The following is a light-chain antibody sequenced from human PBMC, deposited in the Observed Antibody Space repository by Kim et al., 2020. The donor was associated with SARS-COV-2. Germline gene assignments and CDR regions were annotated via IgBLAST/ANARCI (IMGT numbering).Light chain of an antibody. CDR1: QSISSY. CDR2: AAS. CDR3: QQSYSTPPWT. Sequence: DFQMTQSPSSLSASVGDRVTITCRASQSISSYLNWYQQKPGKAPKLLIYAASSLQSGVPSRFSGSGSGTDFTLTISSLQPEDFATYYCQQSYSTPPWTFGQGTKVDIK. V-gene: IGKV1-39*01. J-gene: IGKJ1*01.